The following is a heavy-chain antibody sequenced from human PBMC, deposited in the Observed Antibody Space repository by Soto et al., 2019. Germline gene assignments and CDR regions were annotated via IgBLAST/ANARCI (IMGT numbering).Heavy chain of an antibody. CDR2: FDPEDGET. CDR3: AIQNRGTQWLVSYSDY. D-gene: IGHD6-19*01. J-gene: IGHJ4*02. CDR1: GYTLTELS. V-gene: IGHV1-24*01. Sequence: QVQLVQSGAEVKKPGASVKVSCKVSGYTLTELSMHWVRQAPGKGLEWMGGFDPEDGETIYAQKFQGRVTMTEATSTDTAYMELSSLRSEDTAVYYCAIQNRGTQWLVSYSDYWGQGTLVTVST.